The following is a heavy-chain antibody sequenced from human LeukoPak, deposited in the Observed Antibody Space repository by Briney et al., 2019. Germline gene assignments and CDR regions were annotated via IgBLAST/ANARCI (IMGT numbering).Heavy chain of an antibody. CDR2: INHSAST. D-gene: IGHD6-19*01. J-gene: IGHJ4*02. CDR1: GGSFSGYY. Sequence: PSETLSLTCAVYGGSFSGYYWSWIRQPPGKGLEWIGEINHSASTNYNPSLKSRVTISVDTSKNQFSLKLSSVTAADTAMYYCARESTTVAGTFDYWGQGTLVTVSS. CDR3: ARESTTVAGTFDY. V-gene: IGHV4-34*01.